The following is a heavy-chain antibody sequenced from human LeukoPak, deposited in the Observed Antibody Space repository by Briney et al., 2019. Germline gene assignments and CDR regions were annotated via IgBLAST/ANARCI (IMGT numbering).Heavy chain of an antibody. CDR2: INPNSGGT. D-gene: IGHD4-17*01. Sequence: ASVKVSCKASGYTFTGYYMHWVRQAPGQGLEWMGWINPNSGGTNYAQKFQGRVTMTRDTSISTAYMELSRLRSDDTAVYYCARANGDYDWFDPWGQGTLVTVSS. V-gene: IGHV1-2*02. J-gene: IGHJ5*02. CDR3: ARANGDYDWFDP. CDR1: GYTFTGYY.